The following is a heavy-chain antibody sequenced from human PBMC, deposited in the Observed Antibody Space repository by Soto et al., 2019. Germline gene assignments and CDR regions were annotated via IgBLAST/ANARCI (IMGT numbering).Heavy chain of an antibody. J-gene: IGHJ5*02. V-gene: IGHV1-3*01. Sequence: GASVKLSCKASGYTFTSYAMHWVRQAPGQRLEWMGWINAGNGNTKYSQKFQGRVTITRDTSASTAYMELSSLRSEDTAVYYCARVVVVAATTWFDPWGQRTLVTVSS. CDR2: INAGNGNT. D-gene: IGHD2-15*01. CDR1: GYTFTSYA. CDR3: ARVVVVAATTWFDP.